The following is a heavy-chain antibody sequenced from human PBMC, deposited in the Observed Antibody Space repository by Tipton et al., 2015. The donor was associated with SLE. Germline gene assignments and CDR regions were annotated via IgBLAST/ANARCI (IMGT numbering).Heavy chain of an antibody. CDR3: ARVGLAAPGDY. J-gene: IGHJ4*02. D-gene: IGHD6-13*01. CDR2: INHGGST. V-gene: IGHV4-34*01. Sequence: LRLSCTVSGGSISSYYWSWIRQPPGKGLEWIGEINHGGSTNYNPSLKSRVTISVDTSKNQFSLKLSSVTAADTAVYYCARVGLAAPGDYWGQGTLVTVSS. CDR1: GGSISSYY.